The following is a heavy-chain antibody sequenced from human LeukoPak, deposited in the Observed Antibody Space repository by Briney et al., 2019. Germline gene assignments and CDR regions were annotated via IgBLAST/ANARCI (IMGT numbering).Heavy chain of an antibody. J-gene: IGHJ4*02. Sequence: PGGSLRLSCTASGFTFSGYAMNWVRQAPGKGLEWVSAVGTSGSTYYADSVKGRFTISRDNSKNTLYLQMNSLRAEDTAVYYCAPLAVADNSLDYWGQGTLVTVSS. CDR2: VGTSGST. CDR3: APLAVADNSLDY. D-gene: IGHD6-19*01. CDR1: GFTFSGYA. V-gene: IGHV3-23*01.